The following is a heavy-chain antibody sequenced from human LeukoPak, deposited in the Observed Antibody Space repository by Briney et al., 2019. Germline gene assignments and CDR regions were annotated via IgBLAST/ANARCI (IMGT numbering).Heavy chain of an antibody. J-gene: IGHJ4*02. CDR3: ARDGPGYSSQ. V-gene: IGHV3-7*05. CDR1: GFTFSSYW. CDR2: IKQDGGEI. Sequence: PGGSLRLSRAASGFTFSSYWMSWLRQAPGKGLEWVANIKQDGGEIYYVDSVKGRFTISRDNAKNSLYLQMNSLRAEDTAVYYCARDGPGYSSQWGQGTLVTVSS. D-gene: IGHD6-19*01.